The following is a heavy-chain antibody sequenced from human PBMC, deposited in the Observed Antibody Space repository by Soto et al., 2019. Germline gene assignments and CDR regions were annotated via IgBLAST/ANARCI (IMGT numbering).Heavy chain of an antibody. CDR2: VNTYKGNT. D-gene: IGHD1-7*01. CDR1: GYTFTDYD. V-gene: IGHV1-18*01. J-gene: IGHJ4*02. Sequence: QVQLVQSGAEVKKPRASVKVSCKASGYTFTDYDFTWVRKAPGQGLEWMGWVNTYKGNTNYAQKFQGRVTMTTDTSTSTAYMELRGLRSDDTALYYCARERGNYMYFDYWGQGTLVTVSS. CDR3: ARERGNYMYFDY.